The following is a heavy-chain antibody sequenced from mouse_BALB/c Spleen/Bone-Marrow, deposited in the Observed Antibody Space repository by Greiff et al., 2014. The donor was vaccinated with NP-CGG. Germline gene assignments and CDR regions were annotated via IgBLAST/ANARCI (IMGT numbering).Heavy chain of an antibody. D-gene: IGHD2-1*01. J-gene: IGHJ3*01. V-gene: IGHV1-54*03. CDR2: INPGSGGT. CDR3: ARRDGNYAWFAY. CDR1: GYAFTNYL. Sequence: QVQLKESGAELVRPGTSVKVSCKASGYAFTNYLIEWVKQRPGQGLEWIRVINPGSGGTNYNEKFKGKATLTADKSSSTAYMQLSSLTSDDSAVYFCARRDGNYAWFAYWGQGTLVTVSA.